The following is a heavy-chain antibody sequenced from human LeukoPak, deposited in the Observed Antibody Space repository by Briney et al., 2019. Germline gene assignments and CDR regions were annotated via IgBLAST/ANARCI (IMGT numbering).Heavy chain of an antibody. CDR1: GGSISSGSYC. CDR3: ARSSRVDAFDI. V-gene: IGHV4-61*10. J-gene: IGHJ3*02. Sequence: PSETLSLTCTVSGGSISSGSYCWSWIRQPAGKGLEWIGHIYYSGSTNYNPSLKSRVTISVDTSKNQFSLKLSSVTAADTAVYYCARSSRVDAFDIWGQGTMVTVSS. CDR2: IYYSGST. D-gene: IGHD3-10*01.